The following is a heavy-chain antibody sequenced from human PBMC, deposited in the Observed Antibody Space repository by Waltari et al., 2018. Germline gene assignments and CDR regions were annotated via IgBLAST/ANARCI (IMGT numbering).Heavy chain of an antibody. CDR1: GGSISSGSYY. CDR3: AITTGGYDFGY. D-gene: IGHD5-12*01. J-gene: IGHJ4*02. CDR2: IYTSWST. Sequence: QVQLQESGPGLVKPSQTLSLTFTVSGGSISSGSYYWSWIRQAAGKGLEWIGYIYTSWSTNYNPSLKSRVTIAVDTSKTQFSLKLSSVTAADTAVYYCAITTGGYDFGYWGQGTLATVSS. V-gene: IGHV4-61*09.